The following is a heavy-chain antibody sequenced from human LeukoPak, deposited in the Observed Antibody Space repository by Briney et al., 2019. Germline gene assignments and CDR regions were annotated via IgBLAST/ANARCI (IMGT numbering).Heavy chain of an antibody. J-gene: IGHJ3*02. CDR1: GYTFSSYG. Sequence: ASVKVSCKASGYTFSSYGISWVRQAPGQGLEWMGWIGTYNGNTKYAQEFQGRVTMTTDTSTSTGYMELRNLRSDDTAVYFCVREWDHTRMTFDIWGQGTMVTVSS. D-gene: IGHD1-26*01. CDR2: IGTYNGNT. V-gene: IGHV1-18*01. CDR3: VREWDHTRMTFDI.